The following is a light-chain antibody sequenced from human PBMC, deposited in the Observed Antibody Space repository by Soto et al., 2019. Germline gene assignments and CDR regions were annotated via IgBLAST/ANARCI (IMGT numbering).Light chain of an antibody. Sequence: DIQITQSPSSLSASVGDRVTITCRASQDIGNDLGWYQQQPGKAPKRLIYGASSLQSGVPSRFSGSGSGTEFTLTISSLQPDDFATFYCLQHNDYPRTFGQGTKVEIK. CDR3: LQHNDYPRT. V-gene: IGKV1-17*01. CDR1: QDIGND. J-gene: IGKJ1*01. CDR2: GAS.